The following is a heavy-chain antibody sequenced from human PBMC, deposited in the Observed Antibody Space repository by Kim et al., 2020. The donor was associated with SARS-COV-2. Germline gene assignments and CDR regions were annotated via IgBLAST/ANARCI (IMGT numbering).Heavy chain of an antibody. J-gene: IGHJ3*02. CDR2: ITKSSTTI. V-gene: IGHV3-48*02. Sequence: GGSLRLSCATSGFTFSAYDMNWVRRAPGKGLEWLSFITKSSTTIYYANSVKGRFTISRDNAKNSLYLQMNSLRDEDTALYYCVRDRMGGAFDIWGQETMVTVSS. CDR3: VRDRMGGAFDI. D-gene: IGHD3-16*01. CDR1: GFTFSAYD.